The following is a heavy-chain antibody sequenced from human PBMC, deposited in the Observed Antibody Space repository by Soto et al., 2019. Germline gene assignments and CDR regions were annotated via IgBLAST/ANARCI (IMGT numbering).Heavy chain of an antibody. CDR1: GLTFSSSA. CDR3: AAETKSYFYGMDV. V-gene: IGHV3-30*03. CDR2: ISYDGSNK. Sequence: QVQLVESVGGVVQPGRSLRLSCAASGLTFSSSAMHWVRQAPGKGLEWVALISYDGSNKYYVDSVKGRFTISRDNSKNTLDLQMNSLREEDTAVYYCAAETKSYFYGMDVWGQGTTVTVSS. J-gene: IGHJ6*02.